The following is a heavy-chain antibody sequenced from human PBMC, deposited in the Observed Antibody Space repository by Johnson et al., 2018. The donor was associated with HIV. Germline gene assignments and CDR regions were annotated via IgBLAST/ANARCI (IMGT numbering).Heavy chain of an antibody. V-gene: IGHV3-66*03. CDR2: IYSGGST. J-gene: IGHJ3*02. D-gene: IGHD3-22*01. CDR3: ARGITMIAVVKGDAFDM. CDR1: GFTVSSNY. Sequence: VQLVESGGGLIQPGGSLRLSCAASGFTVSSNYMSWVRQAPGKGLEWVSVIYSGGSTYYADSVKGRFTISRDNSKNTLYLQMNSLRTEDTAVYYCARGITMIAVVKGDAFDMWGQGTMVTVSS.